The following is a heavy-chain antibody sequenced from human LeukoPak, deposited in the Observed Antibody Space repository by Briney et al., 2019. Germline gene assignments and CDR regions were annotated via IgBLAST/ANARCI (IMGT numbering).Heavy chain of an antibody. V-gene: IGHV3-23*01. Sequence: GGSLRLSCAASGFTFSSYAMSWVRQAPGKGLEWVSAISGSGGSTYYADSVKGRFTISRDNSKNTLYLQMNSLRAEDTAVYYCAKDSPEYYYDSSGYLGDAFDIWGQGTMVTVSS. CDR2: ISGSGGST. J-gene: IGHJ3*02. CDR1: GFTFSSYA. CDR3: AKDSPEYYYDSSGYLGDAFDI. D-gene: IGHD3-22*01.